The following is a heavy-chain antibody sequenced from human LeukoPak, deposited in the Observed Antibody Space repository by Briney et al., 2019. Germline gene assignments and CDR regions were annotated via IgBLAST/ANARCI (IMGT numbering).Heavy chain of an antibody. CDR3: ARICSSTSCDPPYDYYGMDV. Sequence: GGSLRLSCAASGFTFSSYSMNWVRQAPGKGLEWVSSISSSGSYIYYADSVKGRFTISRDNAKNSLYLQMNSLRAEDTAVYYCARICSSTSCDPPYDYYGMDVWGKGTTVTVSS. CDR2: ISSSGSYI. V-gene: IGHV3-21*01. J-gene: IGHJ6*04. CDR1: GFTFSSYS. D-gene: IGHD2-2*01.